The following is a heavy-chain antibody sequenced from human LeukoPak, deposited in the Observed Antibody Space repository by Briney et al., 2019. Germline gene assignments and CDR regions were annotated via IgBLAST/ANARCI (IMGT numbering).Heavy chain of an antibody. J-gene: IGHJ4*02. CDR1: GGTFSSYA. Sequence: GASVKVSCKASGGTFSSYAISWVRQAPGQGLEWMGRIIPIFGTANYAQKFQGRVTITTDESTSTAYMELSSLRSEDTAVYYCARDYYDSSGYFTDYWGQGTVVTVSS. CDR3: ARDYYDSSGYFTDY. CDR2: IIPIFGTA. V-gene: IGHV1-69*05. D-gene: IGHD3-22*01.